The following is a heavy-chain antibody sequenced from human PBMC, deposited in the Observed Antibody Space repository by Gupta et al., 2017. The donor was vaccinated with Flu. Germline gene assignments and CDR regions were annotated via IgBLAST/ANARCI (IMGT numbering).Heavy chain of an antibody. Sequence: EVQLLESGGGLVQHGVSLRLSCAASGFTFSSYAMSWVRQAPGKGLEWVSAISGSGGSTYYADSVKGRFTISRDNSKNTLYLKMNSLRAEDTAVYYCAKSRIVVVPAALDYWGQGTLGTVAS. CDR1: GFTFSSYA. CDR2: ISGSGGST. CDR3: AKSRIVVVPAALDY. J-gene: IGHJ4*02. D-gene: IGHD2-2*01. V-gene: IGHV3-23*01.